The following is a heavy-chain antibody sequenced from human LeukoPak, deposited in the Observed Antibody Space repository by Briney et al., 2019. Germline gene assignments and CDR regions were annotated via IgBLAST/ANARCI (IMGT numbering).Heavy chain of an antibody. CDR2: IIPIFGTA. D-gene: IGHD6-13*01. J-gene: IGHJ5*02. Sequence: SVKVSCKASGGTFSSYAIGWVRQAPGQGLEWMGGIIPIFGTANYAQKFQGRVTITADESTSTAYMELSSLRSEDTAVYYCARDGRRIAAAANWFDPWGQGTLVTVSS. CDR3: ARDGRRIAAAANWFDP. CDR1: GGTFSSYA. V-gene: IGHV1-69*13.